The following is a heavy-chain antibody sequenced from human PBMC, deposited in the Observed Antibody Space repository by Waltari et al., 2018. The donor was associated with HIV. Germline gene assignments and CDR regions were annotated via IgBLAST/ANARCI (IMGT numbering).Heavy chain of an antibody. CDR3: TRVLILYRSTWRDDP. CDR2: ISTSGSDI. J-gene: IGHJ5*02. Sequence: EVQLVESGGGLLQSGGSLSPSCAAYGFPLRDYNMNWVRQAPGKGLEWVSYISTSGSDIYYADSVKGRFTISRDNAKNSLYLQMNSLRAEDTAVYYCTRVLILYRSTWRDDPWGQGTLVTVSS. D-gene: IGHD6-19*01. CDR1: GFPLRDYN. V-gene: IGHV3-48*01.